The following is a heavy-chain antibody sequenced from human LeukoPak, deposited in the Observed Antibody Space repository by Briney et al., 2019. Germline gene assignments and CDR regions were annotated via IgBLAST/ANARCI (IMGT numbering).Heavy chain of an antibody. CDR2: IWYDGSNK. D-gene: IGHD5-24*01. CDR3: AKDLAEMATIIDY. Sequence: GGSLRLSCAASGFTFSNYGMHWVRQAPGKGLEWVALIWYDGSNKYYADSVKGRFTISRDNSKNTLYLQMNSLRAEDTAVYYCAKDLAEMATIIDYWGQGTLVTVSS. V-gene: IGHV3-33*06. J-gene: IGHJ4*02. CDR1: GFTFSNYG.